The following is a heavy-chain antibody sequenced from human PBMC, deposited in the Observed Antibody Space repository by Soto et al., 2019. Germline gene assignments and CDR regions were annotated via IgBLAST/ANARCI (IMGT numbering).Heavy chain of an antibody. V-gene: IGHV4-30-2*01. CDR3: ARGGVDYYDSSGYYFSPYYFDY. Sequence: SETLSLTCAVSGGSISSGGCSWSWIRQPPGKGLEWIGYIYHSGSTYYNPSLKSRVTISVDRSKNQFSLKLSSVTAADTAVYYCARGGVDYYDSSGYYFSPYYFDYWGQGTLVTVSS. J-gene: IGHJ4*02. CDR2: IYHSGST. CDR1: GGSISSGGCS. D-gene: IGHD3-22*01.